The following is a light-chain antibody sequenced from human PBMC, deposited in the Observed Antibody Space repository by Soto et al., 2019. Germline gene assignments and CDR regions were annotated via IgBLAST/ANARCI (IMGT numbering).Light chain of an antibody. V-gene: IGKV2-28*01. Sequence: DIVLTQSRAYLPVTPGEPASISFTSSRSLLHSNSNTYLAWYLQKPGQSPQLLIYLGSNRAPGVSDRFSGGGSCTHFTLNISRVRAEDVGIYFCMQPLQIPITFGQGTRLEIK. CDR1: RSLLHSNSNTY. J-gene: IGKJ5*01. CDR2: LGS. CDR3: MQPLQIPIT.